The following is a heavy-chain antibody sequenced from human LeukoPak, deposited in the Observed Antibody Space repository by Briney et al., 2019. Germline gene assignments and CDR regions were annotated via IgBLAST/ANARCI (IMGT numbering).Heavy chain of an antibody. Sequence: QPGGSLRLSYAASGFTFSSYSMNWVRQAPGKGLEWVSTIRGSAGITYYADSVKGRFTISRDNSKNTLYLQMNSLRAEDTVVYYCAKENYGSGSYYSPWDYWGQGTLVTVSS. V-gene: IGHV3-23*01. CDR3: AKENYGSGSYYSPWDY. CDR2: IRGSAGIT. J-gene: IGHJ4*02. CDR1: GFTFSSYS. D-gene: IGHD3-10*01.